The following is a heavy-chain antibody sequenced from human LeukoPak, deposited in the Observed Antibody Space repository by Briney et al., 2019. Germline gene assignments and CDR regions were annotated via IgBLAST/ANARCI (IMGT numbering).Heavy chain of an antibody. CDR1: GFTFSSYA. J-gene: IGHJ3*02. D-gene: IGHD3-10*01. CDR2: ISGSGGST. V-gene: IGHV3-23*01. CDR3: AKPTGYGSGSYYRPDAFDI. Sequence: GGSLRLSCAASGFTFSSYAMSWVRQAPGKGLEWVSAISGSGGSTYYADSVKGRFTISRDNAKNSLYLQMNSLRAEDTALYYCAKPTGYGSGSYYRPDAFDIWGQGTMVTVSS.